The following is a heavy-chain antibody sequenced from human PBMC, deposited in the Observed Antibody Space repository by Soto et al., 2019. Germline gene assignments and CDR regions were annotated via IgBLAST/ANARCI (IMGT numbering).Heavy chain of an antibody. CDR2: ISSSGSTI. D-gene: IGHD2-2*01. CDR3: ARDTVTSLTPYQGFYYYGMDV. J-gene: IGHJ6*02. CDR1: GFTFSSYE. V-gene: IGHV3-48*03. Sequence: GGSLRLSCAASGFTFSSYEMNWVRQAPGKGLEWVSYISSSGSTIYYADSVKGRFTISRDNAKNSLYLQMNSLRPDDTAIYYCARDTVTSLTPYQGFYYYGMDVWGQGTTVTVSS.